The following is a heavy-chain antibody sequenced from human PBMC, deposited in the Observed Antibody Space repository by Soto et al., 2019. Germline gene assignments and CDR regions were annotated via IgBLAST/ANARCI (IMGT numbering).Heavy chain of an antibody. CDR3: ARELQGLYYFDY. D-gene: IGHD4-4*01. CDR1: EYTFSSYT. Sequence: ASVKVSCKASEYTFSSYTLHWVRQAPGQRLEWMGWINAGNGDSKYSQKFQGRVSISRDTSASTASMELSSLTSEDTAVYYCARELQGLYYFDYWGQGTLVTVSP. V-gene: IGHV1-3*01. CDR2: INAGNGDS. J-gene: IGHJ4*02.